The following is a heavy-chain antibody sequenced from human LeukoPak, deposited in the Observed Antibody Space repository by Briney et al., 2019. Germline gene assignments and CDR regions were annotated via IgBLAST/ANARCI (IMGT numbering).Heavy chain of an antibody. CDR3: VRGISSWLVDNFDY. CDR1: GFIFITYA. J-gene: IGHJ4*02. V-gene: IGHV3-64D*06. CDR2: ITTNGGST. D-gene: IGHD6-13*01. Sequence: GGSLRLSCSASGFIFITYAMHWVRQAPGKGLEYVSGITTNGGSTFYADSVKGRFTISRDNSKNALYLQMSSLRPEDTAVYYCVRGISSWLVDNFDYWGQGTLVTVSS.